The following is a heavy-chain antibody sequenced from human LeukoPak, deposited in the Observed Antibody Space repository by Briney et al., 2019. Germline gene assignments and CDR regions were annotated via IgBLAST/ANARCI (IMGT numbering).Heavy chain of an antibody. J-gene: IGHJ4*02. CDR2: IYHSGST. CDR1: GYSISSGYY. CDR3: ARSGDYYDSSGYYYPFDY. V-gene: IGHV4-38-2*02. D-gene: IGHD3-22*01. Sequence: PSETLSLTCTVSGYSISSGYYWGWIRQPPGKGLEWIGSIYHSGSTYYNPSLKSRVTISVDTSKNQFSLKLSAVTAADTAVYYCARSGDYYDSSGYYYPFDYWGQGTLVTVSS.